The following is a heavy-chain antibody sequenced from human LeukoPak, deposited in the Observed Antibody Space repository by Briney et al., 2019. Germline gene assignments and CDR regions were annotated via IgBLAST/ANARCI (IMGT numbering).Heavy chain of an antibody. CDR3: AKSDYYGSGSYYKVDY. CDR2: ISGSGGST. V-gene: IGHV3-23*01. CDR1: GFTFSSYA. J-gene: IGHJ4*02. Sequence: GGSLRLSCAASGFTFSSYAMSWVRPAPGKGLEWVSAISGSGGSTYYADSVKGRFTISRDNSKNTLYLQMNSLRAEDTAVYYCAKSDYYGSGSYYKVDYWGQGTLVTVSS. D-gene: IGHD3-10*01.